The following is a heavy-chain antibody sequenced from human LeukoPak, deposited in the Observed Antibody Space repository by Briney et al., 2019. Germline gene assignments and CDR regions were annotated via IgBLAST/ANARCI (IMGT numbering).Heavy chain of an antibody. CDR2: ITNDGSST. CDR3: ARDSWYASDY. Sequence: GGSLRLSCAASGLTFSSHWMHWVRQAPGKGLVWVSRITNDGSSTTYADSVKGRFTISRDNAKSSLYLQMNSLRAEDTAVYYCARDSWYASDYWGQGTLVTVSS. J-gene: IGHJ4*02. D-gene: IGHD6-13*01. CDR1: GLTFSSHW. V-gene: IGHV3-74*01.